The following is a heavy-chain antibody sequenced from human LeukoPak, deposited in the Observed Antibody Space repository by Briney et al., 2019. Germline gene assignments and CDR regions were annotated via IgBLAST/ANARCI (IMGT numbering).Heavy chain of an antibody. CDR2: INPSGGST. V-gene: IGHV1-46*01. Sequence: GASVKASCKESGYTFTSYYMHRVRQAPGQGLEWMGIINPSGGSTSYAQKFQGRVTMTRDMSTSTVYMELSSLRSEDTAVYYCAREPGIAAAGTTGSWFDPWGQGTLVTVSS. J-gene: IGHJ5*02. CDR3: AREPGIAAAGTTGSWFDP. CDR1: GYTFTSYY. D-gene: IGHD6-13*01.